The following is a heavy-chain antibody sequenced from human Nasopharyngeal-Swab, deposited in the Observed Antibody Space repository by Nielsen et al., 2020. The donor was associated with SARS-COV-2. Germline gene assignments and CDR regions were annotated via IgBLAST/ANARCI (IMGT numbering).Heavy chain of an antibody. Sequence: GGSLRLSCAASGFTFSSYWMSWVRQAPGKGLEWVANIKQDGSEKYYLDSVKGRFTISRDNAKNSLYLQMNSLRAEDTAVYYCARVAWDIVVVVAAGAPDYWGQGTLVTVSS. CDR2: IKQDGSEK. V-gene: IGHV3-7*03. D-gene: IGHD2-15*01. CDR1: GFTFSSYW. J-gene: IGHJ4*02. CDR3: ARVAWDIVVVVAAGAPDY.